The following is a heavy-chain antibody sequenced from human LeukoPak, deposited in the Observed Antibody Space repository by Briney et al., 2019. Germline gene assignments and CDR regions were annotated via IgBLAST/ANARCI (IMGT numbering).Heavy chain of an antibody. CDR1: GITFSNYR. D-gene: IGHD5-24*01. V-gene: IGHV3-21*01. Sequence: PGGSLRLSCAASGITFSNYRMNWVRQAPGKGLEWVSSISSSSIYIYYADSLRGRFTISRDNAKNSLYLQMNSLRAEDTAVYYCARGRDGYNLVDAFDIWGQGIMVTVSS. J-gene: IGHJ3*02. CDR3: ARGRDGYNLVDAFDI. CDR2: ISSSSIYI.